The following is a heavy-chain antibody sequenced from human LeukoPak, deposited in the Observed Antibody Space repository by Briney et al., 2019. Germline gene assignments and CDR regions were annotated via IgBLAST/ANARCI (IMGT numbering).Heavy chain of an antibody. V-gene: IGHV1-69*13. CDR2: IIPIFGTA. D-gene: IGHD3-22*01. J-gene: IGHJ4*02. CDR1: GGTLSSYG. Sequence: ASVRVSCKASGGTLSSYGISWGRRAPGQGLEWMGGIIPIFGTANYAQKFQGRVTITADESTSTAYMELSSLRSEDTAVYYCARDWGYYDSSGYLWYWGQGTLVTVSS. CDR3: ARDWGYYDSSGYLWY.